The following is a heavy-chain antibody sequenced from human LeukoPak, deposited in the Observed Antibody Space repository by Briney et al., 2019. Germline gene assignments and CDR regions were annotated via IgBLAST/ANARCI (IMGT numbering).Heavy chain of an antibody. CDR1: GFTFSSYS. J-gene: IGHJ4*02. D-gene: IGHD5/OR15-5a*01. V-gene: IGHV3-21*01. CDR3: ARAPALRSALDY. Sequence: GGSLRLSCAASGFTFSSYSMNWVRQAPGKGLELVSSISSSSSYIYYADSVKGRFTISRDNAKNSLYLQMNSLRAEDTAVYYCARAPALRSALDYWGQGTLVTVSS. CDR2: ISSSSSYI.